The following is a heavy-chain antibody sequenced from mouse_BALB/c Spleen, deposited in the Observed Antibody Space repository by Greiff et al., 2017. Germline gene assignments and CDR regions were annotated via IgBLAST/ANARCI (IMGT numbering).Heavy chain of an antibody. CDR2: IDPETGGT. Sequence: VKLQESGAELVRPGASVTLSCKASGYTFTDYEMHWVKQTPVHGLEWIGAIDPETGGTAYNQKFKGKATLTADKSSSTAYMELRSLTSEDSAVYYCTRSDYWGQGTTLTVSS. J-gene: IGHJ2*01. CDR1: GYTFTDYE. V-gene: IGHV1-15*01. CDR3: TRSDY.